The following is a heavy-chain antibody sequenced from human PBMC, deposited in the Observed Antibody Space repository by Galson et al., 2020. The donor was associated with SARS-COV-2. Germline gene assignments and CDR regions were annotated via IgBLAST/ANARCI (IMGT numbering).Heavy chain of an antibody. D-gene: IGHD3-16*02. J-gene: IGHJ4*02. CDR2: ISGYNGHT. V-gene: IGHV1-18*04. CDR3: ARTQLITFGGVFVVPGGLDY. CDR1: GYTLTSYG. Sequence: ASVKVSCKTSGYTLTSYGISWVRQAPGQGLEWMGWISGYNGHTRYSQTFQGRVAMTTDTSTSTAYMDLSSLRSDDTAVYYCARTQLITFGGVFVVPGGLDYWGQGTLVTVSS.